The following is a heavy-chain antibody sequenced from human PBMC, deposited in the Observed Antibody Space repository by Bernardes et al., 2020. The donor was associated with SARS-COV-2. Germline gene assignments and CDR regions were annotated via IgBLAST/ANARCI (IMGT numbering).Heavy chain of an antibody. CDR3: ARAFDGYNFFDY. J-gene: IGHJ4*02. Sequence: SETLSLTCTVSGGSISNDNYYWTWVLQPAGKGLEWIGRIYSSGSTYYNPSLNSRLTMSLDTSKNQFSLKLSSVTAADTAVYYCARAFDGYNFFDYWGQGTLVTVSS. CDR1: GGSISNDNYY. D-gene: IGHD6-25*01. V-gene: IGHV4-61*02. CDR2: IYSSGST.